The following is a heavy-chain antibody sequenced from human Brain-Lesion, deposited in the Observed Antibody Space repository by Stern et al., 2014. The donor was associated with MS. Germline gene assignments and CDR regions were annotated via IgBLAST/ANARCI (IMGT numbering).Heavy chain of an antibody. CDR2: INPKSGGT. Sequence: QVQLVQSGAEVKKPGASVKVSCKASGYTFTGYYMYWVRQAPGQGLEWMGWINPKSGGTHYAQKFQGRVTMTRDTSITTAYMELSRLRSDDTAVYYCARGYYGSGRPQKGMDVWGQGTTVTVSS. J-gene: IGHJ6*02. V-gene: IGHV1-2*02. CDR3: ARGYYGSGRPQKGMDV. D-gene: IGHD3-10*01. CDR1: GYTFTGYY.